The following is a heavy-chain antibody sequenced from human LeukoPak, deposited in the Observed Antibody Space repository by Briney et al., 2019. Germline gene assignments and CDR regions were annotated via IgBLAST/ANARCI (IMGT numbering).Heavy chain of an antibody. D-gene: IGHD6-13*01. CDR1: GFTFSGSA. J-gene: IGHJ6*04. CDR3: TRLWVAAAGTMDV. V-gene: IGHV3-73*01. CDR2: IRSKANSYAT. Sequence: GGSLRLSCAASGFTFSGSAKHWVRQASGKGLEWFGRIRSKANSYATAYAASVKGRFTISRDDSKNTAYLQMNSLKPEDTAVYYCTRLWVAAAGTMDVWGKGTTVTVSS.